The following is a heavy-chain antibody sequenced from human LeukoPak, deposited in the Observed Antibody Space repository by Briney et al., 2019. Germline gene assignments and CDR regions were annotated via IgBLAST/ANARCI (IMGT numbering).Heavy chain of an antibody. D-gene: IGHD6-19*01. CDR1: GYTFTTYA. CDR3: ARDLGSSGGDNWFDP. CDR2: INTNTGNP. J-gene: IGHJ5*02. V-gene: IGHV7-4-1*02. Sequence: ASVKVSCKASGYTFTTYAMNWVRQAPGQGLEWMGWINTNTGNPAYAQGFTGRFVFSLDTSVSTAYLQISSLKAEDTAVYYCARDLGSSGGDNWFDPWGQGTLVTVSS.